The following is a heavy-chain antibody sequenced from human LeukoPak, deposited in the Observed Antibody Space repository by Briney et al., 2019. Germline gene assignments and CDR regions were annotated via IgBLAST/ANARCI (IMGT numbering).Heavy chain of an antibody. CDR1: GGSISSHY. V-gene: IGHV4-59*11. CDR2: IYYSGST. Sequence: ASETLSLTCTVSGGSISSHYWSWIRQPPGKGLEWIGYIYYSGSTNYNPSLKSRVTISVDTPKNQFSLKLSSVTAADTAVYYCARDSDQADYYYYYYMDVWGKGPRSPSP. J-gene: IGHJ6*03. CDR3: ARDSDQADYYYYYYMDV.